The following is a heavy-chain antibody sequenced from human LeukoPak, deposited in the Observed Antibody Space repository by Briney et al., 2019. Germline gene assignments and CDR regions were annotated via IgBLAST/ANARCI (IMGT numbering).Heavy chain of an antibody. V-gene: IGHV4-34*01. CDR1: GGSFSGYY. CDR2: INHSGST. D-gene: IGHD2-15*01. J-gene: IGHJ3*02. CDR3: ARYCSGGSCYPDAFDI. Sequence: SETLSLTCAVYGGSFSGYYWSWIRQPPGKGLEWIGEINHSGSTNYNPSLKSRVTISVDKSKNQFSLKLSSVTAADTAVYYCARYCSGGSCYPDAFDIWGQGTMVTVSS.